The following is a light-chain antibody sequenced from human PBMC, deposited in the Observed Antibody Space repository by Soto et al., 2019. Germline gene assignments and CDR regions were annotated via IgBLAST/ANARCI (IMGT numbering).Light chain of an antibody. CDR1: SSDVGGYNY. Sequence: QSVLTQPASVSGSPGQSITISCTGTSSDVGGYNYVSWYQQHPGKAPKLMIYEVSNRPSGVSNRFSGSKSGNTASLTISGLQAEDEADYYCSSYAGSYTVVFGTGTKLTVL. J-gene: IGLJ1*01. CDR3: SSYAGSYTVV. CDR2: EVS. V-gene: IGLV2-14*01.